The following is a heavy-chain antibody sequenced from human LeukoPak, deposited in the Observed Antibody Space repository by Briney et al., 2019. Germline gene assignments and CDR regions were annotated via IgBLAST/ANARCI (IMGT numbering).Heavy chain of an antibody. CDR3: ATGYSYGYGYFDY. CDR1: GFTFSSYG. D-gene: IGHD5-18*01. CDR2: IRYDGSNK. J-gene: IGHJ4*02. V-gene: IGHV3-30*02. Sequence: SGGSLRLSCAASGFTFSSYGMHWVRQAPGKGLEWVAFIRYDGSNKYYADSVKGRFTISRDNSKNTLYLQMNSLRAEDTAVYYCATGYSYGYGYFDYWGQGTLVTVSS.